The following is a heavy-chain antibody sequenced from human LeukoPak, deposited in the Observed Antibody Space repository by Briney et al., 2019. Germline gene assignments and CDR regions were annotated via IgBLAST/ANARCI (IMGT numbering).Heavy chain of an antibody. CDR2: ISSSGSTI. D-gene: IGHD2-2*01. V-gene: IGHV3-11*01. J-gene: IGHJ4*02. CDR1: GFTFSDYY. CDR3: AKVLGYCSSTTCPGGYFDS. Sequence: PGGSLRLSCAASGFTFSDYYMSWIRQAPGKGLEWVSYISSSGSTIYYADSVKGRFTISRDNAKNSLYLQMNSLRAEDTAVYYCAKVLGYCSSTTCPGGYFDSWGQGTLVTVSS.